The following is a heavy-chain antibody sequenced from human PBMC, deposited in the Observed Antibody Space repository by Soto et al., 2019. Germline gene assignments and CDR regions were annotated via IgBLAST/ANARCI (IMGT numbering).Heavy chain of an antibody. CDR3: ARGGWERLFGYYYYGMDV. J-gene: IGHJ6*02. D-gene: IGHD1-26*01. CDR1: GGSISSYY. Sequence: PSETLSLACAGSGGSISSYYWNGIRQPPGKGLEWIGYIYYSGSTNYNPSLKSRVTISVDTSTNQFSLKLSSVTAADTAVYYGARGGWERLFGYYYYGMDVWGQGTTVP. V-gene: IGHV4-59*01. CDR2: IYYSGST.